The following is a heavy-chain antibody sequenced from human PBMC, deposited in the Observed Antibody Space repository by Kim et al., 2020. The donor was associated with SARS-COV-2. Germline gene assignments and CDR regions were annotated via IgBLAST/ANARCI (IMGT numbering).Heavy chain of an antibody. CDR3: ARDHPEKISGPYFFNF. CDR2: LRYDGVKR. CDR1: GFIFNMYG. D-gene: IGHD3-3*01. J-gene: IGHJ4*01. V-gene: IGHV3-30*02. Sequence: GGSLRLSCAASGFIFNMYGIHWVRQPPGKGLEWVATLRYDGVKRFYRESVKGRFTISRDTARETVDLQMNSLRAEDTGIYYCARDHPEKISGPYFFNFWGHGTLVTVSS.